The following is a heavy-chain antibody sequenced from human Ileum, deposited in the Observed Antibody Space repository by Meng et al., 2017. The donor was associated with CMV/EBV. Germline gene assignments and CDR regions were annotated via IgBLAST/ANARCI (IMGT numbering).Heavy chain of an antibody. CDR3: AKGEGYYGSGIDY. Sequence: GGSLRLSCAASGFTFSNAWMSWVRQAPGKGLEWVSAISGSGGSTNYADSVKGRFTISRDNSKNTLYLQMNSLRAEDTAVYYCAKGEGYYGSGIDYWGQGTLVTVSS. D-gene: IGHD3-10*01. CDR2: ISGSGGST. J-gene: IGHJ4*02. V-gene: IGHV3-23*01. CDR1: GFTFSNAW.